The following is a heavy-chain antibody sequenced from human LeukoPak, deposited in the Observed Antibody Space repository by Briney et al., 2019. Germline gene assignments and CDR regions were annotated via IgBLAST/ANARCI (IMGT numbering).Heavy chain of an antibody. CDR3: AKVSDYSYYYYMDV. CDR2: IKQDGSEK. V-gene: IGHV3-7*03. J-gene: IGHJ6*03. CDR1: GFTFSSYA. Sequence: GGSLRLSCAASGFTFSSYAMSWVRQAPGTGLEWVANIKQDGSEKYYVDSVKGRFTISRDNAKNSLYLQMNSLRAEDTAVYYCAKVSDYSYYYYMDVWGKGTTVTVSS.